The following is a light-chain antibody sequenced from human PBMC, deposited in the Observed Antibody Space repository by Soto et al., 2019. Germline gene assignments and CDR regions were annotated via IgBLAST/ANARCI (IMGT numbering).Light chain of an antibody. CDR2: GTS. CDR1: QSVDIY. J-gene: IGKJ5*01. V-gene: IGKV3-11*01. Sequence: MVVTQSPAPLSLSQGERATLSCRASQSVDIYLAWYQQKPGQAPRLLIYGTSSRATGIPDRFSGSGSGTDFTLTLTRLEPEDFGVYFCHQRNKFGQGTRLEIK. CDR3: HQRNK.